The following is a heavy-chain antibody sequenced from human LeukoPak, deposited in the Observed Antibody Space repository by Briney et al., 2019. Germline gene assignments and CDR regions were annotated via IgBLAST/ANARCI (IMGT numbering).Heavy chain of an antibody. Sequence: ASVKVSCKASGYTFTSYYMHWVRQAPGQGLEWMGIINPSGGSTSYAQKFQGRVTMTRDTSISTAYMELSGPRLEDTAVYYCSRGPRFDPWGQGTQVTVSS. CDR2: INPSGGST. V-gene: IGHV1-46*01. J-gene: IGHJ5*02. CDR3: SRGPRFDP. CDR1: GYTFTSYY.